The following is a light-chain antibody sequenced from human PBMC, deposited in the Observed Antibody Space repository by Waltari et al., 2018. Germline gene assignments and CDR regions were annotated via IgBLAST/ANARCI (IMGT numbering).Light chain of an antibody. CDR3: CSYAGDSTWV. CDR2: EDP. V-gene: IGLV2-23*01. Sequence: QSALTQPASVSGSLGQSITISCTGSSSDFGAYNLVSWYQQHPGKAPKLMISEDPKRPSGVSNRFSGSKSGNTASLTISGLQAEDEADYHCCSYAGDSTWVFGGGTVLTVL. J-gene: IGLJ3*02. CDR1: SSDFGAYNL.